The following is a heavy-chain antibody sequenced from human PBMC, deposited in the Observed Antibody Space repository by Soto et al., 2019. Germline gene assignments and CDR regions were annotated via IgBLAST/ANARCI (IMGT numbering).Heavy chain of an antibody. CDR1: GFSFSTYA. Sequence: PGGSLRLSCAASGFSFSTYAMHWVRQAPGKGLEWVAVISYDGGDKYYADSVKGRVTISRDNSKNTLYLQMNSMRPEDSALYYCAKTISGSYLHYYGMDVWGQGTTVTVSS. D-gene: IGHD1-26*01. CDR3: AKTISGSYLHYYGMDV. J-gene: IGHJ6*02. CDR2: ISYDGGDK. V-gene: IGHV3-30*18.